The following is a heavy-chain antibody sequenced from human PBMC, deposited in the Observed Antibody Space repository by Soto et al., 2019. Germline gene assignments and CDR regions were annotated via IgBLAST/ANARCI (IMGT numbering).Heavy chain of an antibody. Sequence: SETMSLPRTVSGGSISSGDYYWSWIRQPPGQGLEWIGYIYYSGSTYYNPSLQSRVTISVDTSKNQFSMKLSSVKAADSAVYYCARDFITYYYGSGTGYFDYWGQGTLVTVSS. CDR2: IYYSGST. CDR3: ARDFITYYYGSGTGYFDY. CDR1: GGSISSGDYY. V-gene: IGHV4-30-4*01. D-gene: IGHD3-10*01. J-gene: IGHJ4*02.